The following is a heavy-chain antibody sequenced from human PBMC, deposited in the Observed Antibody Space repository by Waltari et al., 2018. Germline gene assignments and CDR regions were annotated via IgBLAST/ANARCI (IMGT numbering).Heavy chain of an antibody. Sequence: QVQLQESGPGLVKPSETLSLTCNVSGYSISSGHSRAWIRQPPGKGLEWIGNVHHSGTTYSNPSLKSRVFMSVDTSHNQFSLSLSSVTAADTALFFCARQPVRGNSYGYHFDYWGQGILVTVSS. CDR1: GYSISSGHS. D-gene: IGHD5-18*01. CDR3: ARQPVRGNSYGYHFDY. CDR2: VHHSGTT. J-gene: IGHJ4*02. V-gene: IGHV4-38-2*02.